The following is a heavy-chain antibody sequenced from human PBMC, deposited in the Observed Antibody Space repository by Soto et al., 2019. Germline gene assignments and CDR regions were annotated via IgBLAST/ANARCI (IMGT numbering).Heavy chain of an antibody. CDR2: IYYSGST. CDR1: GGSISSGGYY. CDR3: AREFHDYGDYVFDY. J-gene: IGHJ4*02. V-gene: IGHV4-31*03. Sequence: SETLSLTCTVSGGSISSGGYYWSWIRQHPGRGLEWIGYIYYSGSTYYNPSLKSRVTISVDTSKNQFSLKLSSVTAADTAVYYCAREFHDYGDYVFDYWGQGTLVTVSS. D-gene: IGHD4-17*01.